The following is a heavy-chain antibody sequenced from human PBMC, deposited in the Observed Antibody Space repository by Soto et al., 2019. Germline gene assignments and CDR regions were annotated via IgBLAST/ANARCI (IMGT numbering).Heavy chain of an antibody. CDR2: ISSSSTYI. J-gene: IGHJ4*02. D-gene: IGHD6-13*01. Sequence: EVQLVESGGGLVKPGGSLRLSCAASGFTFSSYSMNWVRQAPGKGLEWVSSISSSSTYIYYADSVKGRFTISRDNAKNSLYVQMNSLRAEDTAVYYCARVVAAASDYWGQGTLVTVSS. CDR3: ARVVAAASDY. V-gene: IGHV3-21*01. CDR1: GFTFSSYS.